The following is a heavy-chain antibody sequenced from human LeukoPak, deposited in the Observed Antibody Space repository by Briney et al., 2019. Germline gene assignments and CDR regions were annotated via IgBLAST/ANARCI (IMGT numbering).Heavy chain of an antibody. D-gene: IGHD3-10*01. CDR1: GFTFSSYS. Sequence: GGSLRLSCAASGFTFSSYSMNWVRQAPGKGLEWVSSISSSSSYIHYADSVKGRFTISRDNAKNSLYLQMNSLRAEDTAVYYCARDPSITMVRGVISGRFDPWGQGTLVTVSS. CDR2: ISSSSSYI. V-gene: IGHV3-21*01. J-gene: IGHJ5*02. CDR3: ARDPSITMVRGVISGRFDP.